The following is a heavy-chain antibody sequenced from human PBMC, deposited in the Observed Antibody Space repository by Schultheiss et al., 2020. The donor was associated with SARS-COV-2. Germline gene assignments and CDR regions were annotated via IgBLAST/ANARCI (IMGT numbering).Heavy chain of an antibody. D-gene: IGHD6-19*01. J-gene: IGHJ4*02. V-gene: IGHV3-21*05. CDR2: ISSSSSYI. Sequence: GGSLRLSCAASGFTFSSYEMNWVRQAPGKGLEWVSYISSSSSYIYYADSVKGRFTISRDNSKNTLYLQMNSLRAEDTAVYYCARLVSGWYYFDYWGQGTLVTVSS. CDR1: GFTFSSYE. CDR3: ARLVSGWYYFDY.